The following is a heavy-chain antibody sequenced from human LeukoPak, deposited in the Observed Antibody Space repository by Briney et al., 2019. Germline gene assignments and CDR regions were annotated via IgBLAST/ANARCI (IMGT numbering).Heavy chain of an antibody. CDR2: IIPILGIA. D-gene: IGHD6-19*01. CDR3: ASNKWGSGLDY. CDR1: GGTFSSYA. Sequence: ASVKVSCKASGGTFSSYAISWVRQAPGQGLEWMGRIIPILGIANYAQKFQGRVTITADKSTSTAYMELSSLRSEDTAVYYCASNKWGSGLDYWGQGTLVTVSS. J-gene: IGHJ4*02. V-gene: IGHV1-69*04.